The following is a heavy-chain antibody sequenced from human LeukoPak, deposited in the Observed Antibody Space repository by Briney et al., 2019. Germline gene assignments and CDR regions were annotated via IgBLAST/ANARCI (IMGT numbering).Heavy chain of an antibody. CDR3: AKTDGDYDFFDY. J-gene: IGHJ4*02. D-gene: IGHD4-17*01. CDR1: GFTFSSYE. Sequence: PGGSLRLSCAASGFTFSSYEMNWVRQAPGKGLEWVSYISSSGSTIYYADSVKGRFTISRDNAKNSLYLQMNSLRAEDTALYYCAKTDGDYDFFDYWGQGTLVTVSS. V-gene: IGHV3-48*03. CDR2: ISSSGSTI.